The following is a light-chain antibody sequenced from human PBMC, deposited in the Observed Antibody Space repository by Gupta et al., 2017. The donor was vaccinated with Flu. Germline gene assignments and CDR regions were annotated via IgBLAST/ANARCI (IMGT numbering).Light chain of an antibody. V-gene: IGKV1-33*01. CDR2: GSS. Sequence: DIQMTQSPSSLSAPVGDRVTITCQATQDITNYLNWFQQKPGKAPRLLIYGSSILETGVPSRFTGSGSGTDFTFTISSLQPEDVATYFCQQYDNVPLTFGGGTKVEIK. CDR1: QDITNY. J-gene: IGKJ4*01. CDR3: QQYDNVPLT.